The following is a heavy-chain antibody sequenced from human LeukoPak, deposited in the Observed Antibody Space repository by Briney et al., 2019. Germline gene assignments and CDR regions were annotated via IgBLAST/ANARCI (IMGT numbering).Heavy chain of an antibody. CDR3: AKGDYGSGSYFY. V-gene: IGHV3-23*01. CDR2: ISSSGGST. CDR1: GFTFSSYG. D-gene: IGHD3-10*01. Sequence: PGGSLRLSCAASGFTFSSYGMSWVRQAPGKGLEWASAISSSGGSTYYADSVKGRFTISRDNSKSTLYLQMNSLRAEDTAVYYCAKGDYGSGSYFYWGQGTLVTVSS. J-gene: IGHJ4*02.